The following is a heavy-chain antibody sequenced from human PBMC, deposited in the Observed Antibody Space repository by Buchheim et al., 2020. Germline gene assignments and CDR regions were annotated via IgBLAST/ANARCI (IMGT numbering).Heavy chain of an antibody. CDR2: ISSSSSYT. CDR1: GFTFSDYY. Sequence: QVQLVESGGGLVKPGGSLRLSCAASGFTFSDYYMSWIRQAPGKGLEWVSYISSSSSYTNYADSVKGRFTISRDNAKNSLYLQMNSLRAEDTAVYYCARKLSSPTKGHRIAAAGYNWFDPWGQGTL. CDR3: ARKLSSPTKGHRIAAAGYNWFDP. D-gene: IGHD6-13*01. J-gene: IGHJ5*02. V-gene: IGHV3-11*05.